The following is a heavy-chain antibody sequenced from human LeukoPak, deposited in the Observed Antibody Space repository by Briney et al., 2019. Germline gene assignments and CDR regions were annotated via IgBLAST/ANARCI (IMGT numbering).Heavy chain of an antibody. J-gene: IGHJ3*02. Sequence: SVKVSCKASGYTFTGYYMHWVRQAPGQGLEWMGWINPNSGGTNYAQKFQGRVTMTRDTSISTAYMELSRLRSDDTAVYYCARDYGDYTPTDAFDIWGQGTMVTVSS. CDR1: GYTFTGYY. V-gene: IGHV1-2*02. CDR2: INPNSGGT. D-gene: IGHD4-17*01. CDR3: ARDYGDYTPTDAFDI.